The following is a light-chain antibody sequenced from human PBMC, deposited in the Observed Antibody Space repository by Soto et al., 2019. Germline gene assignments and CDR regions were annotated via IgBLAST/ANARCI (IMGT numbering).Light chain of an antibody. CDR1: SSDVGSYNR. CDR3: ASYTTHTARFV. V-gene: IGLV2-18*02. J-gene: IGLJ1*01. CDR2: EVS. Sequence: QSALTQPPSVSGSPGQSVTIPCTGTSSDVGSYNRVSWYHQAPGTAPRLMIYEVSNPPSGVPDRFSGSKSGNTASLTISGLQAEDEADYYCASYTTHTARFVFGTGTKLTVL.